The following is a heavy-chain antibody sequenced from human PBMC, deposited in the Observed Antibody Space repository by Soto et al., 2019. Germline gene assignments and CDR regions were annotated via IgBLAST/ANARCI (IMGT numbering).Heavy chain of an antibody. Sequence: EVQLVESGGGLVKPGGSLRLSCAASGFTFSNAWMNWVRQAPGKGLEWVGRIKSKTDGGTTDYAAPVKGRFTISRDDSKNTLYLQMNSLKTEDTAVYYCTTELPRYYYDSSGYQVVFFDYWGQGTLVTVSS. J-gene: IGHJ4*02. CDR1: GFTFSNAW. CDR2: IKSKTDGGTT. D-gene: IGHD3-22*01. CDR3: TTELPRYYYDSSGYQVVFFDY. V-gene: IGHV3-15*07.